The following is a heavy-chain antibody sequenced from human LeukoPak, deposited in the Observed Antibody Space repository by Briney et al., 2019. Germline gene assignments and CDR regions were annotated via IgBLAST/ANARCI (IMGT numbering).Heavy chain of an antibody. D-gene: IGHD3-9*01. Sequence: GRSLRLSCAASGFTFSSYGMHWVRQAPGKGLEWVALISNDEKNKYYLDSVKGRFTISRDNSKNTLYLQMNTLRIDDTAVYYCARDGLYLDSDDFDSETFDYWGQGTLVTVSS. V-gene: IGHV3-30*03. CDR3: ARDGLYLDSDDFDSETFDY. CDR2: ISNDEKNK. CDR1: GFTFSSYG. J-gene: IGHJ4*02.